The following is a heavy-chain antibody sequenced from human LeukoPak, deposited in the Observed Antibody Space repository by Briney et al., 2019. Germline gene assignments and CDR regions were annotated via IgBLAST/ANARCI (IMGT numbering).Heavy chain of an antibody. CDR2: INPSGGST. CDR3: AREDVVLVDTVRYYYYGMDV. J-gene: IGHJ6*02. D-gene: IGHD5-18*01. CDR1: GYNFISYY. V-gene: IGHV1-46*01. Sequence: ASVKVSCKASGYNFISYYMHWVRQAPGQGLEWMGIINPSGGSTSYAQKFQDRVTMTRDTSTSTVYMELSSLKSEDTAVYYCAREDVVLVDTVRYYYYGMDVWGQGTTVTVSS.